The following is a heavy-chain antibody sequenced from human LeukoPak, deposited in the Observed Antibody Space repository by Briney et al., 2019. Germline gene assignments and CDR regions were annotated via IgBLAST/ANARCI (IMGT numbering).Heavy chain of an antibody. CDR1: HGSLSSAAYY. J-gene: IGHJ6*02. V-gene: IGHV4-61*08. CDR2: IHYTGST. CDR3: ARGRNPEYYYGMDV. Sequence: PPETPSLTCTVSHGSLSSAAYYRSWIRQPPGKGLESIGYIHYTGSTNFNPSLGSRVTTSVDASKNQFSLNLSSVAAADTAVYFCARGRNPEYYYGMDVWGQGTTVAVSS. D-gene: IGHD1-14*01.